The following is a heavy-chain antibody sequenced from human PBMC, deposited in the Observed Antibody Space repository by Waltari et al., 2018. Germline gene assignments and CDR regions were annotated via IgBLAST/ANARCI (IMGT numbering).Heavy chain of an antibody. Sequence: QLQLQESGPGLVKPSETLSPTCTVSGGSISSSSYYWGWIRQPPGKGLEWIGSIYYSGSTYYNPSLKSRVTISVDTSKTQFSLKLSSVTAADTAVYYCARDAHYYGSGSYDPCWGQGTLVTVSS. J-gene: IGHJ4*02. D-gene: IGHD3-10*01. CDR3: ARDAHYYGSGSYDPC. V-gene: IGHV4-39*07. CDR1: GGSISSSSYY. CDR2: IYYSGST.